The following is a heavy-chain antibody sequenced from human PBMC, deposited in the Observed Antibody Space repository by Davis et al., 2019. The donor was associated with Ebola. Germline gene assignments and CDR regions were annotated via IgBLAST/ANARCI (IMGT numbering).Heavy chain of an antibody. CDR2: ISYDGSNK. V-gene: IGHV3-30-3*01. CDR1: GFTFSSYA. CDR3: ARMDSSWYGYYYGMDV. Sequence: GESLKISCAASGFTFSSYAMHWVRQAPGKGLEWVAVISYDGSNKYYADSVKGRFTISRDNSKNTLYLQMNSLRDEDTAVYYCARMDSSWYGYYYGMDVWGQGTTVTVSS. D-gene: IGHD6-13*01. J-gene: IGHJ6*02.